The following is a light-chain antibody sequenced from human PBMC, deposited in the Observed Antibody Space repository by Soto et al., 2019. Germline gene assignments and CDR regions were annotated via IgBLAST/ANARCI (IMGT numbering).Light chain of an antibody. CDR3: QQYGTPPIT. Sequence: EIVLTQSPGTLSLSPGERATLSCRASQSVNFNHLAWYRQKPGQAPWPLIFGASIRGAGVPDRFSGSGSGTDFTLTISRLEPEDFAVYYCQQYGTPPITFGQGTRLEIK. V-gene: IGKV3-20*01. J-gene: IGKJ5*01. CDR1: QSVNFNH. CDR2: GAS.